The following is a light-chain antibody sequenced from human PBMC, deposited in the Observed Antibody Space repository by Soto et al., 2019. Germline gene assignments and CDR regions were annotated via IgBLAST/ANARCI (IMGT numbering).Light chain of an antibody. V-gene: IGLV4-60*02. CDR1: SGHNNYI. J-gene: IGLJ3*02. CDR2: VDGSGSY. CDR3: ETWDSNHS. Sequence: QPVLTQSSSASASLGSSVKLTGTLSSGHNNYIIAWHQQQPGQAPRFLMKVDGSGSYDKGSGVPDRFSGSSSGPDRYLTISNLQFEDEADYFCETWDSNHSFGGGTKLTVL.